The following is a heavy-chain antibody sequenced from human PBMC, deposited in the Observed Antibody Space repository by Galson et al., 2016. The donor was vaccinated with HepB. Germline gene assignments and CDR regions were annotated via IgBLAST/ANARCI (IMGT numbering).Heavy chain of an antibody. CDR3: APDIAVTGAVAY. Sequence: SLRLSCAASEFNFNSYYMHWVRQAPGRGLEWVAVISHDGVNQWYAGSVRGRFTISRDDSRKTLYLQMSGLSVDDPATYFCAPDIAVTGAVAYWGQGTLVTVSS. D-gene: IGHD6-19*01. CDR2: ISHDGVNQ. V-gene: IGHV3-30*03. J-gene: IGHJ4*02. CDR1: EFNFNSYY.